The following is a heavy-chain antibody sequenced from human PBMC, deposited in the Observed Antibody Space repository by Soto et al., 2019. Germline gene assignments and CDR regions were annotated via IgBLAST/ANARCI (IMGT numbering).Heavy chain of an antibody. V-gene: IGHV5-10-1*01. CDR1: GYSFTSNW. J-gene: IGHJ6*02. CDR3: ARHINYYCSGGSCYDYYYYGMDV. Sequence: PGESLKISCKGSGYSFTSNWINWVRQMPGKGLEWMGRIDPSDSQSNYNPSFQGHVTISADKSISTAYLQWSSLKASDTAMYYCARHINYYCSGGSCYDYYYYGMDVWGQGTTVTVSS. CDR2: IDPSDSQS. D-gene: IGHD2-15*01.